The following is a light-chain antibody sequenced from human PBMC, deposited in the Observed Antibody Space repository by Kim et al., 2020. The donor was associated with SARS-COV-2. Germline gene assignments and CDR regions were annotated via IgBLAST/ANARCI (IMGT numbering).Light chain of an antibody. CDR1: RSDVGGYNY. Sequence: PGQSVTLSCTGTRSDVGGYNYVSWYQHHPGKAPKLIIYDVTKRPSGVPDRFSGSKSGNTASLTISGLQADDEADYYCCSYAGTYVVFGGGTKLTVL. CDR2: DVT. J-gene: IGLJ2*01. CDR3: CSYAGTYVV. V-gene: IGLV2-11*01.